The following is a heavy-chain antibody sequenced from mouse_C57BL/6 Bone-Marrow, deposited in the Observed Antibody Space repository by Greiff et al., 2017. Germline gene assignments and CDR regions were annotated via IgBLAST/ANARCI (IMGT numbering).Heavy chain of an antibody. Sequence: EVKLKESGPELVKPGDSVKISCKASGYSFTGYFMNWVMQSHGKSLEWIGRINPYNGDTFYNQKFKGKYTLTVDKSSSTAHMELRSLTSEDSAVYYSARGYGSTPFAYWGQGTLVTVSA. V-gene: IGHV1-20*01. CDR2: INPYNGDT. J-gene: IGHJ3*01. D-gene: IGHD1-1*01. CDR1: GYSFTGYF. CDR3: ARGYGSTPFAY.